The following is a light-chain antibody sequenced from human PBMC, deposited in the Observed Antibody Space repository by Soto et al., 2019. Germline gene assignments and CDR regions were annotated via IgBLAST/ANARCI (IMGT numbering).Light chain of an antibody. J-gene: IGKJ4*01. V-gene: IGKV1D-12*01. Sequence: DIQMTQSPSSVSASIGDRVTITCRASQGIDTWLAWYQQKPGKAPKLLIDAASSLRTGVPSRFSGSGSGTDFTLTINDLQPEDFATYYCQQADGSLLVTFGGGTKVEIK. CDR1: QGIDTW. CDR3: QQADGSLLVT. CDR2: AAS.